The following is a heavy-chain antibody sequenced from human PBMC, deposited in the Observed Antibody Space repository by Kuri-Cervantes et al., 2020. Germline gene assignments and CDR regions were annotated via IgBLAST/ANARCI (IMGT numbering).Heavy chain of an antibody. J-gene: IGHJ5*02. CDR1: GYTFTSYD. CDR2: MNPNSGNT. D-gene: IGHD4-17*01. Sequence: ASVKVSCKASGYTFTSYDINWVRQATGQGLEWMGWMNPNSGNTGYAQKFQGRVTMTRNTSTSTAYMELSSLRSEDTAVYYCAREYRDYGPAWVDPWGQGTLVTVSS. CDR3: AREYRDYGPAWVDP. V-gene: IGHV1-8*01.